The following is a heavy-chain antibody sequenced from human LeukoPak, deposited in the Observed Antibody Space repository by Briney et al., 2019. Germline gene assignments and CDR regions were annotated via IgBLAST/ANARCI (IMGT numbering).Heavy chain of an antibody. CDR2: IDPSDSYT. Sequence: GESLKISCKGSGYSFTSYWITWVRQMPGKGLEWMGRIDPSDSYTNYSPSFQGHVTISADKSISTAYLQWSSLKASDTAMYCCAIGYDAFDIWGQGTMVTVSS. J-gene: IGHJ3*02. CDR1: GYSFTSYW. CDR3: AIGYDAFDI. V-gene: IGHV5-10-1*01. D-gene: IGHD6-13*01.